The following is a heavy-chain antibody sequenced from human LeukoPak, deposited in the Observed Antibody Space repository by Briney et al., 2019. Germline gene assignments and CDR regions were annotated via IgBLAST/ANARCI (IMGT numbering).Heavy chain of an antibody. D-gene: IGHD3-3*01. CDR1: GYTFTSYG. CDR2: INTYNGNT. Sequence: ASVKVSCKASGYTFTSYGIIWVRQAPGQGLEWMGWINTYNGNTNYAQKLQGRVMMTTGTSTSTAYMELRSLRFDDTAVYYCARGSASGDYWGQGTLVTVSS. CDR3: ARGSASGDY. V-gene: IGHV1-18*01. J-gene: IGHJ4*02.